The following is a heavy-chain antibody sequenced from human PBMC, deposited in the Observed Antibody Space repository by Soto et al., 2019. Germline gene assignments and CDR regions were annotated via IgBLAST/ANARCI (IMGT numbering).Heavy chain of an antibody. CDR2: IKSKTDGGTT. V-gene: IGHV3-15*07. J-gene: IGHJ4*01. D-gene: IGHD2-8*01. Sequence: EVQLVESGGGLVKPGGSLSLSCAASGVTFSNAWMNWVRQAPGKGLEWVGRIKSKTDGGTTDYAAPVKGRFTISRDDSKNTLYLQMNSLKTEDTAVYYCAADRCLNGVCYLGWWWVHGTLVTVST. CDR1: GVTFSNAW. CDR3: AADRCLNGVCYLGWW.